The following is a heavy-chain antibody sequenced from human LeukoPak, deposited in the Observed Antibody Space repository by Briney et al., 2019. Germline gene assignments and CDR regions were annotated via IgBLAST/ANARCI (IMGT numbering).Heavy chain of an antibody. CDR2: ISSSSSYI. Sequence: GALRLSCAASGFTFSSYSMNWVRQAPGKGREWVSSISSSSSYIYYADSVQGRFTISRDNAKNSLYLQMNSLRAEDTAVYYCARDQLDILTGSPRYGMDVWGQGTTVTVSS. CDR1: GFTFSSYS. D-gene: IGHD3-9*01. CDR3: ARDQLDILTGSPRYGMDV. J-gene: IGHJ6*02. V-gene: IGHV3-21*01.